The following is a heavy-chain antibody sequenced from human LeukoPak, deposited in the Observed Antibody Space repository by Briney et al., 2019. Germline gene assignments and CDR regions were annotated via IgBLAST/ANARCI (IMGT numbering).Heavy chain of an antibody. Sequence: SDTLSLTCTVSGGSISSYYWNWIRHPPGKGLEWIVYIYYSGSTNYNPSLKSRVTISVDTSKNQFSLTLSSVTAADTAVYYCARGADSSGYYSIFYFDYWGQGTLVTVSS. J-gene: IGHJ4*02. CDR1: GGSISSYY. CDR3: ARGADSSGYYSIFYFDY. D-gene: IGHD3-22*01. V-gene: IGHV4-59*07. CDR2: IYYSGST.